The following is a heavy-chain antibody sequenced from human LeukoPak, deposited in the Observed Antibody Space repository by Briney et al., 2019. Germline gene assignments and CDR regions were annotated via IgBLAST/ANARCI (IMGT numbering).Heavy chain of an antibody. V-gene: IGHV3-23*01. D-gene: IGHD2-2*01. J-gene: IGHJ4*02. CDR3: AKRSGPAGDTSVFDY. Sequence: GGSLRLSCTASDFAFTSSGMSWVRQVPGTGLEWVSFISATGLSTYYADSVKGRFTVSRGNSRNTLHLQMNSLRAEDTAVYYCAKRSGPAGDTSVFDYWGQGTLVTVSS. CDR1: DFAFTSSG. CDR2: ISATGLST.